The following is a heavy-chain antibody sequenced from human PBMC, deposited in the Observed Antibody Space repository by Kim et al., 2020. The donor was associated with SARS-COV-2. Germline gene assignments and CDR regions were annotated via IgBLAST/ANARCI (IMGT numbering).Heavy chain of an antibody. Sequence: YSADPVKGRFTMSRDNAKNSLYLEMNSLRAEDTAIYYCASLDSAQVPGVFWGQGTLVTVSS. CDR3: ASLDSAQVPGVF. D-gene: IGHD3-10*01. V-gene: IGHV3-7*03. J-gene: IGHJ4*02.